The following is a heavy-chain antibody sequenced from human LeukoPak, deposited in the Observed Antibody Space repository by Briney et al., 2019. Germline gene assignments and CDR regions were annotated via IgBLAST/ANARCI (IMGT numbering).Heavy chain of an antibody. Sequence: PSETLSLTCTVSGGSISSYYWSWIRQPPGKGLEWIGYIYTSGSTNYNPSLKSRVTISVDTSKNQFSLKLSSVTAADTAVYYCASSTYGDFSLGDWGQGTLVTVSS. CDR3: ASSTYGDFSLGD. CDR2: IYTSGST. J-gene: IGHJ4*02. V-gene: IGHV4-4*09. D-gene: IGHD4-17*01. CDR1: GGSISSYY.